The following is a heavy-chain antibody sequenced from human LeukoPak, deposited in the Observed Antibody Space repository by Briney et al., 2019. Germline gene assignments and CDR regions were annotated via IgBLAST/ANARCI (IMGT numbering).Heavy chain of an antibody. V-gene: IGHV4-59*01. Sequence: PSETLSLTCTVSGESISGFYWTWIRQPPGKGLEWIGYIYYSGSTNYNPSLKSRVTISVDTSKNQFSLKLSSVTAADSAVYYCARGVVIAPQTFDYWGQGTLVTVSS. CDR2: IYYSGST. J-gene: IGHJ4*02. CDR1: GESISGFY. CDR3: ARGVVIAPQTFDY. D-gene: IGHD2-21*01.